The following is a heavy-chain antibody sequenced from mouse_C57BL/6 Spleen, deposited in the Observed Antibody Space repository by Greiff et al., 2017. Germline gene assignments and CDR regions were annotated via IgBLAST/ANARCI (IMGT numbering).Heavy chain of an antibody. CDR1: GYAFSSSW. CDR3: ARSYYSNFDWYFGG. CDR2: IYPGDGDT. J-gene: IGHJ1*03. Sequence: QVQLQQSGPELVKPGASVKISCKASGYAFSSSWMNWVKQRPGKGLEWIGRIYPGDGDTNYNGKFKGKATLTADKSSSTAYMQLSSLTSEDSAVYFCARSYYSNFDWYFGGWGTGTTVTVSS. D-gene: IGHD2-5*01. V-gene: IGHV1-82*01.